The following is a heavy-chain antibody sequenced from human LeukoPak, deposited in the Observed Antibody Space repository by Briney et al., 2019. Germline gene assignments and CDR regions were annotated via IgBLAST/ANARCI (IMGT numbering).Heavy chain of an antibody. CDR2: ISSSSTYL. V-gene: IGHV3-21*01. J-gene: IGHJ3*02. CDR3: ARRSYCGGDCYGSDAFDI. CDR1: GFTLSSYT. D-gene: IGHD2-21*02. Sequence: GGSLRLSCAASGFTLSSYTMNWVRQAPGEGLEWVSSISSSSTYLDYADSLKGRFTISRDNAKNSLYLQMNSLRAEDTAVYYCARRSYCGGDCYGSDAFDIWGQGTMVTVSS.